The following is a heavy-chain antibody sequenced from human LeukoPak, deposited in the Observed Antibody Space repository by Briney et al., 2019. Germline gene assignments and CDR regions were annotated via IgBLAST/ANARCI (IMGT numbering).Heavy chain of an antibody. V-gene: IGHV3-7*01. CDR1: GFTFSSYW. Sequence: GGSLRLSCAASGFTFSSYWMSWVRQAPGKGLEWVANIKQDGSEKYYVDSVKGRFTISRDNAKNSLYLQMNSLRAEDTAVYYCARDRVGATRWDYYYYMDVWGKGTTVTVSS. CDR2: IKQDGSEK. CDR3: ARDRVGATRWDYYYYMDV. J-gene: IGHJ6*03. D-gene: IGHD1-26*01.